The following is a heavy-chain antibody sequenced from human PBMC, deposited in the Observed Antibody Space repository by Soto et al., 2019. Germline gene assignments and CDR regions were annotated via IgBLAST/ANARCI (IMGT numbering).Heavy chain of an antibody. CDR3: ARETDYSDFYLDY. D-gene: IGHD4-17*01. J-gene: IGHJ4*02. CDR2: INSDGSST. V-gene: IGHV3-74*01. Sequence: GGSLRLSCAASGFTFSSHWMHWVRQAPGKGLVWVSRINSDGSSTSHADSVKGRFTISRDNAKNTLYLQMNSLRAEDTAVYYCARETDYSDFYLDYWGQGTPATVSS. CDR1: GFTFSSHW.